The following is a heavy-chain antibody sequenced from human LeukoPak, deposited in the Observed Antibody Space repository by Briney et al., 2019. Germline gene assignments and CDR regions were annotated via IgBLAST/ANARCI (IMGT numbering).Heavy chain of an antibody. CDR3: AKRSGWFRENGFDI. J-gene: IGHJ3*02. CDR1: GYTFTNYA. Sequence: ASVKVSCKASGYTFTNYAMNWVRQAPGQGLEWMGWINTNTGNPMYAQGFTGRFVFSLDTSVSTAYLQISSLKAEDTAVYYCAKRSGWFRENGFDIWGQGTMVTVSS. CDR2: INTNTGNP. D-gene: IGHD6-19*01. V-gene: IGHV7-4-1*02.